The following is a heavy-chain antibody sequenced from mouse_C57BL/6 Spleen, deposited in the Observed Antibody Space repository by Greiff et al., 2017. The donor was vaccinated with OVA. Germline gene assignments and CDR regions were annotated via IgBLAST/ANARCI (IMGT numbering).Heavy chain of an antibody. CDR3: ARYGLDAMDY. CDR1: GYSFTSYY. CDR2: IYPGSGNT. J-gene: IGHJ4*01. D-gene: IGHD3-1*01. Sequence: QVQLQQSGPELVKPGASVKISCKASGYSFTSYYIHWVKQRPGQGLEWIGWIYPGSGNTKYNEKFKGKATLTADTSSSTAYMQLSSLTSEDSAVYYCARYGLDAMDYWGQGTSVTVSS. V-gene: IGHV1-66*01.